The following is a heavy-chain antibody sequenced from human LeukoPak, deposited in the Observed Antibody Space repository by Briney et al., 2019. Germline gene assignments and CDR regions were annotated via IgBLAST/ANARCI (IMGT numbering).Heavy chain of an antibody. J-gene: IGHJ4*02. CDR1: GGSISSSSYY. V-gene: IGHV4-39*07. Sequence: SETLSLTCTVSGGSISSSSYYWGWIRQPPGKGLEWIGSIYYSGSTYYNPSLKSRVTISVDTSKNQISLKVRSVTAADTAMYYCARENWVFDYWGQGILVTVSS. CDR2: IYYSGST. CDR3: ARENWVFDY. D-gene: IGHD7-27*01.